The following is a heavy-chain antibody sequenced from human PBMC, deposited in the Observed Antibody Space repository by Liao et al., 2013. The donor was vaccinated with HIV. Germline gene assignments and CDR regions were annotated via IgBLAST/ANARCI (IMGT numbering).Heavy chain of an antibody. D-gene: IGHD3-3*01. Sequence: QVQLQESGPGLVKPSQTLSLTCNVSSGSISSGDYYWNWIRQSPGRGLEWIGYIFHTGSTYYNPSLQSRVTLSIDTSKNHFSLKLTSVTAADTAVYYCARKNFWSGYSLDYWGQGTLVTVSS. CDR3: ARKNFWSGYSLDY. CDR2: IFHTGST. V-gene: IGHV4-30-4*08. CDR1: SGSISSGDYY. J-gene: IGHJ4*02.